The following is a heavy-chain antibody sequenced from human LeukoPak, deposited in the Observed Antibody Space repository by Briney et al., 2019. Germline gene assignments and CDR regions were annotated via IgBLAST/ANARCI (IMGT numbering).Heavy chain of an antibody. D-gene: IGHD3-22*01. V-gene: IGHV4-38-2*02. CDR1: GYSISSGYY. CDR2: IYHSGST. Sequence: SETLSLTCTVSGYSISSGYYWGWIRQPPGKGLEWIGSIYHSGSTYYNPSLKSRVTISVDTSKNQFSLKLSSVTAADTAVYYCARDMGNYYDSSGPFDYWGQGTLVTVSS. J-gene: IGHJ4*02. CDR3: ARDMGNYYDSSGPFDY.